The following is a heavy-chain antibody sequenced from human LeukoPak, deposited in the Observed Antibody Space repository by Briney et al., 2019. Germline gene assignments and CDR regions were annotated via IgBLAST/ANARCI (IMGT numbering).Heavy chain of an antibody. CDR1: GFTFDDYA. D-gene: IGHD2-2*01. CDR2: ISWNSGSI. J-gene: IGHJ1*01. Sequence: PGRSLRLSCAASGFTFDDYAMHWVRQAPGKGLEWVSGISWNSGSIGYADSVKGRFTISRDNSKNTLYLQMNSLRAEDTAVYYCAKSSLTSWYPGHFQHWGQGTLVTVSS. CDR3: AKSSLTSWYPGHFQH. V-gene: IGHV3-9*01.